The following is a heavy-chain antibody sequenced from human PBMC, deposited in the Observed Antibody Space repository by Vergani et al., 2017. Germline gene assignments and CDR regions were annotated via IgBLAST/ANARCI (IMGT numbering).Heavy chain of an antibody. J-gene: IGHJ4*02. CDR2: IYHSGGA. D-gene: IGHD3-9*01. CDR3: ARTESFILRYFHWAL. Sequence: QVRLQESGPGLVKPSETLSLTCSVSGDSMSGYYWSWIRQPPGKELEWIGNIYHSGGAYYNPSLKGRVTISVDTSKNQFSLEVTSVTAADTAIYFCARTESFILRYFHWALWGQGTLVTVSS. CDR1: GDSMSGYY. V-gene: IGHV4-4*08.